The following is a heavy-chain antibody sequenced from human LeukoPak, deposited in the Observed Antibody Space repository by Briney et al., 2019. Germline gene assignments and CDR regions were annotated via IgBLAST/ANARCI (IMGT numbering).Heavy chain of an antibody. CDR2: IYYSGST. Sequence: PSETLSLTCTVSGGSISSYYWSWIRQPPGKGLEWIGYIYYSGSTNYNPSLKGRVTISVDTSKNQFSLKLSSVTAADTAVYYCARGGLRIRWEPYYYYGMDVWGRGTTVTVSS. CDR1: GGSISSYY. J-gene: IGHJ6*02. V-gene: IGHV4-59*01. CDR3: ARGGLRIRWEPYYYYGMDV. D-gene: IGHD1-26*01.